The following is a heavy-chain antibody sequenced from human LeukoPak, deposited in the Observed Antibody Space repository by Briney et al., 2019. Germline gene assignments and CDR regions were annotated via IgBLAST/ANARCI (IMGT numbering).Heavy chain of an antibody. CDR1: GFTFSSYG. J-gene: IGHJ4*02. Sequence: PGGSPRLSCAASGFTFSSYGMHWVRQAPVKGLEWVAFIRYDGSNKYYADSVKGRFTISRDNSKNTLYLQMNSLRAEDTAVYYCAKDPRRYSRTGGYFEYWGQGILVTVSS. V-gene: IGHV3-30*02. CDR2: IRYDGSNK. CDR3: AKDPRRYSRTGGYFEY. D-gene: IGHD6-13*01.